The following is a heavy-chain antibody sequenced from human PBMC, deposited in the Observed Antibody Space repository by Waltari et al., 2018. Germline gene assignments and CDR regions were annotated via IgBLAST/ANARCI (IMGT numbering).Heavy chain of an antibody. J-gene: IGHJ5*02. CDR3: ALTSRKGWFDP. D-gene: IGHD3-9*01. Sequence: QVQLVQPVADAKKPGSSVMVSCKASAGTISSYAIRWVRQAPGQGLAWMGGSIPIFGTANYAQKFQGRVTITADESTSTACMELSSLRSEDTAVYYCALTSRKGWFDPWGQGTLVTVSS. CDR1: AGTISSYA. CDR2: SIPIFGTA. V-gene: IGHV1-69*13.